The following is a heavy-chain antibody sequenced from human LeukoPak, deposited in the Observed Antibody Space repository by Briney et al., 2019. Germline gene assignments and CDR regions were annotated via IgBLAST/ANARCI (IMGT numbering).Heavy chain of an antibody. J-gene: IGHJ4*02. V-gene: IGHV4-59*01. CDR1: GGSISSYY. Sequence: SETLSLTCTVSGGSISSYYWSWIRQPPGKGLEWIGYIYYSGSTSYNPSLKSRVTISVDTSKNQFSLKLSSVTAADTAVYYCARGSGYSEIPFDYWGQGTLVTVSS. CDR2: IYYSGST. D-gene: IGHD5-18*01. CDR3: ARGSGYSEIPFDY.